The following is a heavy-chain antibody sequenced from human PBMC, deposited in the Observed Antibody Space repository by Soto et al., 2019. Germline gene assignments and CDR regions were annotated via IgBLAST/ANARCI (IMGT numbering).Heavy chain of an antibody. J-gene: IGHJ4*02. CDR1: GFTFNHYA. Sequence: GGSLRLSCAASGFTFNHYAMTWVRQAPGKGLEWVAVISGSGAITHYADSVKGRFPISRDNSDNTLFLHMNSLRAEDTAVYYCAKSMSPRRGASDYWGQGTLVTVSS. V-gene: IGHV3-23*01. CDR3: AKSMSPRRGASDY. CDR2: ISGSGAIT. D-gene: IGHD6-6*01.